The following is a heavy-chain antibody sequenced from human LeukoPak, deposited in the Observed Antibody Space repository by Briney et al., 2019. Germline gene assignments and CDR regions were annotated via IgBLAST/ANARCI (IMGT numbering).Heavy chain of an antibody. CDR2: FDPEDGET. D-gene: IGHD1-26*01. Sequence: EASVTVSFKVSGYTLTELSMHWVRQAPGKGREWMGGFDPEDGETIYAQKFQGRVTMTEDTSTDTAYMELSSLTSEDTAVYYCAKVMWEATYWGQGTLVTVSS. CDR1: GYTLTELS. J-gene: IGHJ4*02. V-gene: IGHV1-24*01. CDR3: AKVMWEATY.